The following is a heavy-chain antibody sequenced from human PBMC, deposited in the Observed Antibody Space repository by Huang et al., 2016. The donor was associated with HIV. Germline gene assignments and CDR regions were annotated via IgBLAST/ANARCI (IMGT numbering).Heavy chain of an antibody. CDR3: ATVEYYDASGPQRGYFDN. D-gene: IGHD3-22*01. J-gene: IGHJ4*02. CDR2: LIPTLGTA. V-gene: IGHV1-69*11. CDR1: GGSFRNFA. Sequence: QVQLVQSGAEVKKPGSSVKVSCKASGGSFRNFAIGWVRQAPGQGLEWMGRLIPTLGTANYARNFQNRVTITADESTNTAYMDLSSLRSEDTAVYYCATVEYYDASGPQRGYFDNWGQGTVVTVSS.